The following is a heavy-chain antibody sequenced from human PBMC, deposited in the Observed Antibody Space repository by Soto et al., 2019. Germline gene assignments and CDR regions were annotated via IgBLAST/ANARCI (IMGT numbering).Heavy chain of an antibody. CDR2: VYHSGSA. D-gene: IGHD2-2*02. J-gene: IGHJ4*02. CDR1: GGSISSYY. Sequence: SETLSLTCTVSGGSISSYYWSWIRQPPGKGLEWIGFVYHSGSAYYNPSLRSRVTISVDRSKNQFSLRLSSVTAADTAVYYCASIPDAHDIWGQGTLVTVSS. CDR3: ASIPDAHDI. V-gene: IGHV4-59*12.